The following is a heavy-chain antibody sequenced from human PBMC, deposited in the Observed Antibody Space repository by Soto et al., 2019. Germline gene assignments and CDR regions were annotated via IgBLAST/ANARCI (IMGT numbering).Heavy chain of an antibody. V-gene: IGHV4-59*01. CDR2: IYYSGST. Sequence: SETLSLTCTVAGSSISSYYWSWIRQPPGKGLEWIGYIYYSGSTNYNPSLKSRVTISVDTSKNQFSLKLSSVTAADTAVYYCARDRVSYYYYYMDVWGKGTTVTVSS. J-gene: IGHJ6*03. D-gene: IGHD3-10*01. CDR1: GSSISSYY. CDR3: ARDRVSYYYYYMDV.